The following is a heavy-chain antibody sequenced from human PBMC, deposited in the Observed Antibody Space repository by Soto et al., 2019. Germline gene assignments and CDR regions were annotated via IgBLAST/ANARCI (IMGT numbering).Heavy chain of an antibody. J-gene: IGHJ4*02. Sequence: GESLKISCKSSGYSFSSYWIGWVRQMPGKGLEWKGIIYPGDSDTRYSPSFQGQVTISVDQSISTAYLQWSSLKASDTAMYYCARQPDYNILTGYLYYFDYWGQGTLVTVSS. CDR2: IYPGDSDT. D-gene: IGHD3-9*01. V-gene: IGHV5-51*01. CDR1: GYSFSSYW. CDR3: ARQPDYNILTGYLYYFDY.